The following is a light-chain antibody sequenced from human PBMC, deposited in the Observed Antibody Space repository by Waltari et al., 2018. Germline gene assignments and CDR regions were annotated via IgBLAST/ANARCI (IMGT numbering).Light chain of an antibody. CDR3: QHHFRLPAT. J-gene: IGKJ1*01. V-gene: IGKV3-20*01. CDR1: QSISRY. Sequence: IMLTQSPGTLSLSPGERATLSCRASQSISRYLAWYQQKPGQAPRLLIYGASTRATGIPDRFSGSGSGTDFMLTISGLEPEDSAVYYCQHHFRLPATFGQGTKVEIK. CDR2: GAS.